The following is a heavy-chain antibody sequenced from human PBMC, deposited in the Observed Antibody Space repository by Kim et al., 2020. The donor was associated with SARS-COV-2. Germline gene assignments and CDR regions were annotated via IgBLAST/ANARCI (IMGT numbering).Heavy chain of an antibody. D-gene: IGHD3-10*01. V-gene: IGHV3-23*01. CDR3: AKIYGSGLYYYYGMDV. Sequence: GGSLRLSCAASGFTFSSYAMSWVRQAPGKGLEWVSAISGSGGSTYYADSVEGRFTISRDTSKNTLYLQMNSLRAEDTAVYYCAKIYGSGLYYYYGMDVWGQGTTVTVSS. J-gene: IGHJ6*02. CDR1: GFTFSSYA. CDR2: ISGSGGST.